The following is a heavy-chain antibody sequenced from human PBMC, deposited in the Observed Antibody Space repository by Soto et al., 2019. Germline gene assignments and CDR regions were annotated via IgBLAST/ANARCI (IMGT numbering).Heavy chain of an antibody. D-gene: IGHD6-19*01. J-gene: IGHJ4*02. CDR3: AREDRWLYYFDS. V-gene: IGHV1-69*01. Sequence: QVQLVQSGAEVKKPGSSVKVSCKASGGTFSSYAISWVRQAPGQGLEWMGVIIPIFGTANYAQKFQGRDTITEDESTSTAYMELSSVRSEDTAVYYCAREDRWLYYFDSWGQGTLVTVSS. CDR2: IIPIFGTA. CDR1: GGTFSSYA.